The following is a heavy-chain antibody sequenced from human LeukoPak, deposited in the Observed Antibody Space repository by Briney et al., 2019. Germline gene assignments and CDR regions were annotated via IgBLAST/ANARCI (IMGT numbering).Heavy chain of an antibody. CDR2: INHSGST. CDR3: AREGRYSGSINWFDP. J-gene: IGHJ5*02. CDR1: GGSFSGYY. D-gene: IGHD5-12*01. Sequence: PSETLSLTCAVYGGSFSGYYWSWIRQPPGKGLEWIGEINHSGSTNYNPSLKSRVTISVDTSKNQFSLKLSSVTAAGTAVYYCAREGRYSGSINWFDPWGQGTLVTVSS. V-gene: IGHV4-34*01.